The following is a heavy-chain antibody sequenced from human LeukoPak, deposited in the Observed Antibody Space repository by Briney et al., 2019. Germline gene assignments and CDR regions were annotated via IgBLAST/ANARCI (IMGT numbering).Heavy chain of an antibody. V-gene: IGHV1-2*02. CDR3: ARSRVLRFLEWLLDSIAY. CDR1: GYTFTGYY. J-gene: IGHJ4*02. CDR2: INPNSGGT. D-gene: IGHD3-3*01. Sequence: GASVKVSCKASGYTFTGYYMHWVRQAPGQGLEWMGWINPNSGGTNYAQKFQGGVTMTRDTSISTAYMELRRLRSDDTAVYYCARSRVLRFLEWLLDSIAYWGQGTLVTVSS.